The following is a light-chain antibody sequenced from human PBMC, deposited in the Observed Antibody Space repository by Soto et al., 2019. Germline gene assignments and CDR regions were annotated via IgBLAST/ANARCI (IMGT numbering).Light chain of an antibody. CDR3: QSYASSLSVV. Sequence: QSVLTQPPSVSGAPGQRVTISCTGSSPNIGAGYDVHWYQQLPGTAPKLLIYGNSNRPSGVPDRFSGSKSGTSASLAITGLQAEDEADYYCQSYASSLSVVFGGGTKLTVL. V-gene: IGLV1-40*01. CDR1: SPNIGAGYD. CDR2: GNS. J-gene: IGLJ2*01.